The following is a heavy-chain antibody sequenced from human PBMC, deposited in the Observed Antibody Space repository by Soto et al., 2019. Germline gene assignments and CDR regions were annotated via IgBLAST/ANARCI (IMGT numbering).Heavy chain of an antibody. CDR2: IIPIFGTA. V-gene: IGHV1-69*06. CDR1: GGTFSSYA. J-gene: IGHJ6*02. CDR3: AREATYCSITSCYRSYYYYYGMDV. Sequence: QVQLVQSGAEVKKPGSSVKVSCKASGGTFSSYAISWVRQAPGQGLEWMGGIIPIFGTANYAQKFQGRVTITADKSTSTAYLELSSLRSDDTAVYYCAREATYCSITSCYRSYYYYYGMDVWGQATTVTVSS. D-gene: IGHD2-2*02.